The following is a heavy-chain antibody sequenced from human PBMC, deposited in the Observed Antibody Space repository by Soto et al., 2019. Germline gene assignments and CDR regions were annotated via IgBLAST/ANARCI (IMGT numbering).Heavy chain of an antibody. CDR3: ARDAAGAVAGNYYYYYGMDV. CDR1: GFTVSSNY. J-gene: IGHJ6*02. CDR2: IYSGGST. D-gene: IGHD6-19*01. Sequence: GGSLRLSCAASGFTVSSNYMSWVRQAPGKGLEWVSVIYSGGSTYYADSVKGRFTISRDNSKNTLYLQMNSLRTEDTAVYYCARDAAGAVAGNYYYYYGMDVWGQGTTVTVSS. V-gene: IGHV3-53*01.